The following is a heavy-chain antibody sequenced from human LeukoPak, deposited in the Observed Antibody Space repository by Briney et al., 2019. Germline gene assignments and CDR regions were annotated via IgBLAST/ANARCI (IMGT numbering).Heavy chain of an antibody. V-gene: IGHV3-9*01. CDR3: ARDYSNFGY. D-gene: IGHD4-4*01. Sequence: GGSLRLSCAASGFTFDDYAMHWVRQAPGKGLEWVSGISWNSGSIGYADSVKGRFTISRDNAKNSLYLQMNSLRAEDTAVYYCARDYSNFGYWGQGTLVTVSS. CDR1: GFTFDDYA. J-gene: IGHJ4*02. CDR2: ISWNSGSI.